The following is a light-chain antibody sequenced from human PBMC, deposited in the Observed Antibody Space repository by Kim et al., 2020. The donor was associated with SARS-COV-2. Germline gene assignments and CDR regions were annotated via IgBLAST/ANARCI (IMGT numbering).Light chain of an antibody. CDR2: WAS. CDR3: QQYYSTPPS. CDR1: QTMIYNSNNKND. V-gene: IGKV4-1*01. J-gene: IGKJ2*03. Sequence: RANLKCKSSQTMIYNSNNKNDLAWYQQKPGQAPKLLIYWASIRESGVSDRFSGSGSETDFTLTISSLQAEDVAVYYCQQYYSTPPSFGQGTKLEI.